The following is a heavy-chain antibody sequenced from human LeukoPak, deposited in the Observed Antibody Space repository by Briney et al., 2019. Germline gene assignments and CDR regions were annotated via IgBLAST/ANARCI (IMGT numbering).Heavy chain of an antibody. CDR2: INPNSGGT. CDR3: ASHRGTTYYMDV. CDR1: GYTFTAYY. Sequence: GASVKVSCKASGYTFTAYYMHWVRQAPGLGLEWMGWINPNSGGTNYSQKFQGRVTMTRDTSITTAYMELSRLTSDDTAVYYCASHRGTTYYMDVWGKGTTVTISS. D-gene: IGHD1-1*01. J-gene: IGHJ6*03. V-gene: IGHV1-2*02.